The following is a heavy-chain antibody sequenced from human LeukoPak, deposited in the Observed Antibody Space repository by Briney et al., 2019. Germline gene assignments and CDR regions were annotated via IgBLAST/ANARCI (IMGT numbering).Heavy chain of an antibody. CDR2: IYYSGST. V-gene: IGHV4-59*01. Sequence: PSETLSLTCTVSGGSISSYYWSWIRQPPGKGLEWIGYIYYSGSTNYNPSLKSRVTISVDTSKNQFSLKLSSVTAADTAVYYCARESAVAGTDFGYWGQGTLATVSS. J-gene: IGHJ4*02. D-gene: IGHD6-19*01. CDR1: GGSISSYY. CDR3: ARESAVAGTDFGY.